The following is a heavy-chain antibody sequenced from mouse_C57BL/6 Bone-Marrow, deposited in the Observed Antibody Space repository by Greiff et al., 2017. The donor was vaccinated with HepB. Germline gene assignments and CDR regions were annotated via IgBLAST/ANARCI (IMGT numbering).Heavy chain of an antibody. V-gene: IGHV1-63*01. Sequence: QVQLKESGAELVRPGTSVKMSCKASGYTFTNYWIGWAKQRPGHGLEWIGDIYPGGGYTNYNEKFKGKATLTADKSSSTAYMQFSSLTSEDSAIYYCARGRDYDYDGFDYWGQGTTLTVSS. J-gene: IGHJ2*01. CDR2: IYPGGGYT. CDR3: ARGRDYDYDGFDY. CDR1: GYTFTNYW. D-gene: IGHD2-4*01.